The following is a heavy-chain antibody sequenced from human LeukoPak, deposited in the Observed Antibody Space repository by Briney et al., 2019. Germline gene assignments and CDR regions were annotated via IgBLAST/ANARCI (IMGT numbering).Heavy chain of an antibody. J-gene: IGHJ6*02. CDR1: GFTFSRNW. Sequence: GGSLRLSCAASGFTFSRNWMSWVRQTPGKGLEWVANIKEDGSEEHYVDSVKGRFTISRDNAKNSLYLEMNSLRAEDTAVYYCASNWNYVRGYGMDVWGQGTTVIVSS. D-gene: IGHD1-7*01. CDR2: IKEDGSEE. V-gene: IGHV3-7*01. CDR3: ASNWNYVRGYGMDV.